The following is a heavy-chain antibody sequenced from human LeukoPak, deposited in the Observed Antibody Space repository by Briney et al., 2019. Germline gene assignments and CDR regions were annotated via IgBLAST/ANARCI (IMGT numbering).Heavy chain of an antibody. CDR2: MNPNSGNT. J-gene: IGHJ6*02. V-gene: IGHV1-8*01. CDR1: GYTFTSYG. D-gene: IGHD3-10*01. CDR3: ARWGVSGYYYGMDV. Sequence: ASVKVSCKASGYTFTSYGINWVRQATGQGLEWMGWMNPNSGNTGYAQKFQGRVTMTRNTSISTAYMELSSLRSEDTAVYYCARWGVSGYYYGMDVWGQGTTVTVSS.